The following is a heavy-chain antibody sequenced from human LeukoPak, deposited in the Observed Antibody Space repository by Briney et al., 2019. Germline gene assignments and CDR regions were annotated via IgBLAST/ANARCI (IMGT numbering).Heavy chain of an antibody. V-gene: IGHV1-8*03. D-gene: IGHD2-2*01. CDR2: MNPNSGNT. CDR3: ARAHHCSSTSCSLAVGYSWFDP. CDR1: GYIFTSYD. J-gene: IGHJ5*02. Sequence: ASVKVSCKASGYIFTSYDINWVRQATGQGLEWMGWMNPNSGNTGYAQKLQGRVTITRNTSISTVYMELSSLRSEDTAIYYCARAHHCSSTSCSLAVGYSWFDPWGQGTLVTVSS.